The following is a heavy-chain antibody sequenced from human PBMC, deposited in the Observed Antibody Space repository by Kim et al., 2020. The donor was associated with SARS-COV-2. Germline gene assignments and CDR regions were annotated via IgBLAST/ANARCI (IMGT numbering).Heavy chain of an antibody. V-gene: IGHV3-74*01. CDR3: ASLHPPCY. CDR2: GSST. J-gene: IGHJ4*02. Sequence: GSSTVYADSVKGRFTISRDIAKNTVYLEMNSLRVEDTAVYYCASLHPPCYWGQGTQIIVSS.